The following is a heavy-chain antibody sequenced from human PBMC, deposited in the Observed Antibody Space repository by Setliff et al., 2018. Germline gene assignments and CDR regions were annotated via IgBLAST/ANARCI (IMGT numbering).Heavy chain of an antibody. CDR3: VREGVDTRSSTDYRYYMDV. J-gene: IGHJ6*03. V-gene: IGHV1-69*05. D-gene: IGHD5-18*01. CDR1: GDTFRSYG. CDR2: TIPMFGST. Sequence: SVKVSCKASGDTFRSYGISWVRQAPGQGLEWMGGTIPMFGSTSYAQKFQGRVTIITDESTTTAYMELSSLGSEDTAVYYCVREGVDTRSSTDYRYYMDVWG.